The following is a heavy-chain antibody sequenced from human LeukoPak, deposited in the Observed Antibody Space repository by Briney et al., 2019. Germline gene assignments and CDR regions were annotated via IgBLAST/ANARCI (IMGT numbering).Heavy chain of an antibody. CDR3: ARSPTYYYGSGSYSEYYFDY. V-gene: IGHV4-30-4*01. J-gene: IGHJ4*02. CDR1: GGSISSGDYY. CDR2: IYYSGST. D-gene: IGHD3-10*01. Sequence: PSQTLSLTCTVSGGSISSGDYYWSWIRQPPGKGLEWIGYIYYSGSTYYNPSLKSRVTISVDTSKNQFSLKLSSVTAADTAVYYCARSPTYYYGSGSYSEYYFDYWGQGTLVTVSS.